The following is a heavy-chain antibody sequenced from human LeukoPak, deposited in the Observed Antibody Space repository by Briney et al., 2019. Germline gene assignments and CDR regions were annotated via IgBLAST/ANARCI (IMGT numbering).Heavy chain of an antibody. D-gene: IGHD5-24*01. CDR3: ARAPRWLQLRLAFDI. CDR2: IYYTGST. Sequence: SETLSLTCTVSGGSISSYYWSWIRQPPGKGLKWIGYIYYTGSTNYNPSLKSRVTISVDTSKNQFSLKLSSVTAADTAVYYCARAPRWLQLRLAFDIWGQGTMVTVSS. V-gene: IGHV4-59*01. CDR1: GGSISSYY. J-gene: IGHJ3*02.